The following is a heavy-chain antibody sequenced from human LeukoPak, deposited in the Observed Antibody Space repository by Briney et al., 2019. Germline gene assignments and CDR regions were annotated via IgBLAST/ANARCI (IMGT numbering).Heavy chain of an antibody. D-gene: IGHD1-26*01. CDR1: GGTFSSYA. V-gene: IGHV1-69*13. Sequence: SVKVSCKASGGTFSSYAISWVRQAPGQGLEWMGGIIPIFGTANYAQKFQGRVTITADESTSTAYMELSSLRSEDTAVYYCVKKIVGVKDFLDYWGQGTLVTVSS. CDR2: IIPIFGTA. CDR3: VKKIVGVKDFLDY. J-gene: IGHJ4*02.